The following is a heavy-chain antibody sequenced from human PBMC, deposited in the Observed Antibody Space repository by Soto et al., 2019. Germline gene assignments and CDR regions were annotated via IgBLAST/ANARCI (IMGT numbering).Heavy chain of an antibody. Sequence: ASVKVSCKASGYTFTSYAMHWVRQAPGQRLEWMGWINPNSGGTNYAQKFQGWVTMTRDTSISTAYMELSRLRSDDTAVYYCARSLSEAFDIWGQGTMVTVSS. V-gene: IGHV1-2*04. CDR1: GYTFTSYA. J-gene: IGHJ3*02. CDR2: INPNSGGT. CDR3: ARSLSEAFDI.